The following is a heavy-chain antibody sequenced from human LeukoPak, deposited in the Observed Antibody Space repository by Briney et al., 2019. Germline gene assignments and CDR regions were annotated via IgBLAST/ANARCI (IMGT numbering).Heavy chain of an antibody. J-gene: IGHJ5*02. D-gene: IGHD6-19*01. CDR2: MYHSGST. Sequence: SETLSLTCTASGYSISSGHYWGWIRQPPGKGLEWIGSMYHSGSTYYNPPLKSRVTISVDTSKNQFSLKLSSVTAADTAVYYCARASRGYSSGWSNWFDPWGQGTLVTVSS. CDR3: ARASRGYSSGWSNWFDP. V-gene: IGHV4-38-2*02. CDR1: GYSISSGHY.